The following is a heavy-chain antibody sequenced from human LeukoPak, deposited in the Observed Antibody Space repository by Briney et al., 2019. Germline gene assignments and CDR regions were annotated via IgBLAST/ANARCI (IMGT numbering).Heavy chain of an antibody. Sequence: ASVKVSCKASGYTFTSYYIHWVRQAPGQGLEWMGIIDPSGGSTSYAQKFQGRVTMTRDTSTSTVYMELSSLRAEDTALYYCAKVAVGITGHTPIDYWGQGALVTVSS. J-gene: IGHJ4*02. V-gene: IGHV1-46*01. D-gene: IGHD3-22*01. CDR2: IDPSGGST. CDR3: AKVAVGITGHTPIDY. CDR1: GYTFTSYY.